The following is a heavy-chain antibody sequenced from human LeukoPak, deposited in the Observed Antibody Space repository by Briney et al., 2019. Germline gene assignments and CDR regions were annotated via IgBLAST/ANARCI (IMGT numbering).Heavy chain of an antibody. Sequence: GGSLRLSCAASGFTVSSSYMYWVRQAPGKGLEWVSFLYRGDSAIYAESVRGRFTISRDNSKNTLYLQMNSLRAEDTAVYYCAKLSITMIVVVITEAEYYFDYWGQGTLVTVSS. CDR1: GFTVSSSY. J-gene: IGHJ4*02. CDR3: AKLSITMIVVVITEAEYYFDY. D-gene: IGHD3-22*01. V-gene: IGHV3-53*01. CDR2: LYRGDSA.